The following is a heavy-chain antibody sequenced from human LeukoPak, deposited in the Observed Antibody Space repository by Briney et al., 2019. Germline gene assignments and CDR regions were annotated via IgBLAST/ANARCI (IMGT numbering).Heavy chain of an antibody. D-gene: IGHD2-15*01. V-gene: IGHV3-30-3*01. J-gene: IGHJ3*02. CDR2: ISYDGSNK. CDR1: GFTFSSYA. Sequence: PGGSLRLSCAASGFTFSSYAMHWVRQAPGKGLEWVAVISYDGSNKYYADSVKGRFTISRDNSKNTLYLQMNSLRAEDTAVYYCAKDRGYCSGGSCYSGREDAFDIWGQGTMVTVSS. CDR3: AKDRGYCSGGSCYSGREDAFDI.